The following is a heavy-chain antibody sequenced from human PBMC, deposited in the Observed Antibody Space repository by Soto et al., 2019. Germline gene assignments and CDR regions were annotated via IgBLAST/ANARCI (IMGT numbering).Heavy chain of an antibody. V-gene: IGHV4-34*01. CDR2: INHSGST. CDR1: GGSFSGYY. J-gene: IGHJ5*02. D-gene: IGHD3-22*01. CDR3: ARGLITMIVKDWFDP. Sequence: PSETLSLTCAVYGGSFSGYYWSWIRQPPGKGLEWIGEINHSGSTNYNPSLKSRVTISVDASKNQFSLKLSSVTAADTAVYYCARGLITMIVKDWFDPWGQGTLVTVSS.